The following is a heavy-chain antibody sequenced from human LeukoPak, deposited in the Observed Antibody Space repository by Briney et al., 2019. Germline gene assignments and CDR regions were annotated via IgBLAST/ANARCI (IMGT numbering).Heavy chain of an antibody. D-gene: IGHD5-12*01. CDR3: ARAKEDSGYDWRVDY. CDR2: INPNSGGT. Sequence: GASVKVSCKASGYTFTGYYMHWVRQAPGQGLEWMGWINPNSGGTNYAQKFQGRVTMTRDTSISTAYMELSRLRSDDTAVYYCARAKEDSGYDWRVDYWGQGTLVTVSS. V-gene: IGHV1-2*02. J-gene: IGHJ4*02. CDR1: GYTFTGYY.